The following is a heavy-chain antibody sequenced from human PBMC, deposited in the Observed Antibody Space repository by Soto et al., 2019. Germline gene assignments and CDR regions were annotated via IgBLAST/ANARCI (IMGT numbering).Heavy chain of an antibody. Sequence: GGSLRLSCAASGFTFSSYAMHWVRQAPGKGLEYVSAISSNGGSTYYANSVKDRFTISRDNSKNTLYLQMGSLSAEDMAVYYCARDASLYYYGSGSYYDYWGQGTLVTVSS. V-gene: IGHV3-64*01. CDR1: GFTFSSYA. J-gene: IGHJ4*02. D-gene: IGHD3-10*01. CDR3: ARDASLYYYGSGSYYDY. CDR2: ISSNGGST.